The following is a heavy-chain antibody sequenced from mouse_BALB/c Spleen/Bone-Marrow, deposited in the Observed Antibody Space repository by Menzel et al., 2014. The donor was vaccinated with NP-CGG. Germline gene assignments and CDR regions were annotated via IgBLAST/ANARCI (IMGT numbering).Heavy chain of an antibody. V-gene: IGHV14-1*02. Sequence: VQLQQSGAELVRPGALVKLSYKASGFNIKDYYMYWVKQRPEQGLEWIGWIDPENGNTIYGPKFQGKASITVDTSSNTAYLQLSSLTSEDTAVYYCASYYRYDRYFDVWGAGTTVTVSS. CDR3: ASYYRYDRYFDV. D-gene: IGHD2-14*01. J-gene: IGHJ1*01. CDR2: IDPENGNT. CDR1: GFNIKDYY.